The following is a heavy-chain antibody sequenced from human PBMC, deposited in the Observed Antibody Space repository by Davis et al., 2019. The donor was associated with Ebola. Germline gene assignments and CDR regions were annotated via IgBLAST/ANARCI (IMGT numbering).Heavy chain of an antibody. CDR1: GVSVSSDTYF. CDR2: FSYSGGT. CDR3: AGTMIQGVLSFDWFDP. V-gene: IGHV4-61*01. D-gene: IGHD3-10*01. Sequence: PSETLFLTCTVSGVSVSSDTYFWSWIRQPPGKGLEWIGYFSYSGGTTYNPSLKSRVTISADTSKNQFSLHLNSVTAADTAVYYCAGTMIQGVLSFDWFDPWGQGTLVAVFS. J-gene: IGHJ5*02.